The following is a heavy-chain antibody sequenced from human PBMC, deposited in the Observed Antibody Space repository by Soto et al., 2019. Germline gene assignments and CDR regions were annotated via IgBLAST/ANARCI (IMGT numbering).Heavy chain of an antibody. CDR3: AREGGSLNWFDP. J-gene: IGHJ5*02. Sequence: PGGSLRLSCAASGFTFNSYGMHWVRQAPGKGLEWVAVISYDGSDKYYADSVKGRFTISRDNSRNTLYLQMNSLRAEDTAVYYCAREGGSLNWFDPWGQGTLVTVSS. CDR2: ISYDGSDK. CDR1: GFTFNSYG. D-gene: IGHD1-26*01. V-gene: IGHV3-30*03.